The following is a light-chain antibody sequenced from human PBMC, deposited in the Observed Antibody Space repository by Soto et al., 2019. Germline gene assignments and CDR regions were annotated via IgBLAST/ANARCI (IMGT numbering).Light chain of an antibody. CDR3: ISLTSGSTRV. Sequence: QSALTQPASVSGSPGQSITISCTGTSSDVGGYDYVSWYQQHPDKAPKLIIYEVTDRPSGVSSRFSGSKSGNTASLTISGLQAEDEADYYCISLTSGSTRVFGTGTKLTVL. CDR1: SSDVGGYDY. CDR2: EVT. J-gene: IGLJ1*01. V-gene: IGLV2-14*01.